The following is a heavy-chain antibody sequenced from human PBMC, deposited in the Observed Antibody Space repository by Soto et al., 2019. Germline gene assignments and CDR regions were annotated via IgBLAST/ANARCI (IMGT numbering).Heavy chain of an antibody. Sequence: ASVKVSCKASGYAFTSYGISWARQAPGQGLEWMGWISAYNGNTNYEHKLQGRVTMTTDTSTSTAYMELKSLRSDDTAVYYCARAITIFGVALDWFDPWGQGTLVTVS. J-gene: IGHJ5*02. CDR1: GYAFTSYG. V-gene: IGHV1-18*01. CDR2: ISAYNGNT. D-gene: IGHD3-3*01. CDR3: ARAITIFGVALDWFDP.